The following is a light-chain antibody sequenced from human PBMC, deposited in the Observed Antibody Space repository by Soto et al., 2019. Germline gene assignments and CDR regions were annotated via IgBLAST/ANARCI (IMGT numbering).Light chain of an antibody. CDR3: QQYFTTPRLG. V-gene: IGKV4-1*01. CDR2: WAS. CDR1: QSVLYIPTNKNY. Sequence: DILMTQSPDSLVVSLGERATINCKSSQSVLYIPTNKNYLAWYQQKPGQPPKLLIYWASTRESGVPDLFSGSVSGTAFTLTISSLQDEDVAVYYYQQYFTTPRLGVGGWTKVEIK. J-gene: IGKJ4*01.